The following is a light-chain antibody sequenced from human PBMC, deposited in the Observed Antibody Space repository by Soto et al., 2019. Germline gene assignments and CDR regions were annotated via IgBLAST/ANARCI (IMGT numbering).Light chain of an antibody. V-gene: IGKV3-20*01. CDR1: QSVSANF. Sequence: EIALTQSPGTVSLSPGERAPLSCRASQSVSANFLAWYQQKPGQAPRLLIYGASSRATGIPDRFSGSGSGTDFTLTINRLEPEDFAVYHCQQYGRTPWTFGQGTKVDI. CDR2: GAS. CDR3: QQYGRTPWT. J-gene: IGKJ1*01.